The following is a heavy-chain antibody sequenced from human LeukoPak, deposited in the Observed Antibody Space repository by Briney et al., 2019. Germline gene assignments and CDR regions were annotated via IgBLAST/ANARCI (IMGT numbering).Heavy chain of an antibody. J-gene: IGHJ4*02. CDR2: INPNSGGT. V-gene: IGHV1-2*06. CDR1: GYTFWDHY. CDR3: ARAGSSSWYYGY. Sequence: ASVKVSCKASGYTFWDHYMHWVPQAPGHRLEWMGRINPNSGGTNYAQKFQGRVTMTRDTSISTAYMELSRLRSDDTAVYYCARAGSSSWYYGYWGQGTLVTVSS. D-gene: IGHD6-13*01.